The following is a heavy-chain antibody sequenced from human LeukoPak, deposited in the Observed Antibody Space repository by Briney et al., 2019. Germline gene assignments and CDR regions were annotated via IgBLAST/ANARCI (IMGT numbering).Heavy chain of an antibody. V-gene: IGHV3-23*01. Sequence: GGSLRLSCAASGFTYSSYGMSWVRQAPGKGLEWVSAISGSGGSTYYADSVKGRFTISRDNAKNSLYLQMNSLRAEDTAVYFCARVGALSSSWLLYWGQGTLVTVSS. CDR3: ARVGALSSSWLLY. D-gene: IGHD6-13*01. CDR2: ISGSGGST. CDR1: GFTYSSYG. J-gene: IGHJ4*02.